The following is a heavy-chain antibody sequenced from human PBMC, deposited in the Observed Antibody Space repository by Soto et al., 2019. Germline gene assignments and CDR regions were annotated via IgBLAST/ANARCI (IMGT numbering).Heavy chain of an antibody. D-gene: IGHD1-1*01. CDR3: ATWHEREHAFDV. Sequence: QVQLVESGGGVVQPGRSLRLSCAASGFTFSSYGMHWVRQAPGKGLEWVAVISYDGSNKYYADSVKGRFTISRDNSKTTVYLQMNDLRPDDTAVYYCATWHEREHAFDVWGQGTTVTISS. J-gene: IGHJ3*01. CDR2: ISYDGSNK. V-gene: IGHV3-30*03. CDR1: GFTFSSYG.